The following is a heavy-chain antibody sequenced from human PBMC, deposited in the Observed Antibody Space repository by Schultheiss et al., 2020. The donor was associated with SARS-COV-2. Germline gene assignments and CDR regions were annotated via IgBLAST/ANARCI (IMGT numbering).Heavy chain of an antibody. Sequence: GGSLRLSCKGSGYSFTSYWIGWVRQMPVKGLEWMGIIYPYDSDTRYSPSFQGQVTISADKSISTAYLQWNSLKASDTAMYYCARSYSTSRGWFDPWGQGTLVTVSS. J-gene: IGHJ5*02. V-gene: IGHV5-51*01. CDR2: IYPYDSDT. D-gene: IGHD6-6*01. CDR1: GYSFTSYW. CDR3: ARSYSTSRGWFDP.